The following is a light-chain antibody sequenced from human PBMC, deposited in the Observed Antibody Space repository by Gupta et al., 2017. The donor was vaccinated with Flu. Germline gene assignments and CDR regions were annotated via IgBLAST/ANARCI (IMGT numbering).Light chain of an antibody. CDR1: QSVGSN. CDR3: QQYNNWPPST. CDR2: GAS. Sequence: EIVLTQSPATVSVSPGDRATLSCRASQSVGSNLAWYQQKLGQPPRLLIYGASTRATGIAARLTGSGSGTGVTLTISSLQSEDFAVYYCQQYNNWPPSTFGGGTKVEIK. V-gene: IGKV3-15*01. J-gene: IGKJ4*01.